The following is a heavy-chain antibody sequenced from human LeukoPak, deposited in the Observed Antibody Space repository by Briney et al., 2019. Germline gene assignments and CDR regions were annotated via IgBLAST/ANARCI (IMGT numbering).Heavy chain of an antibody. J-gene: IGHJ4*02. Sequence: GGSLRLSCTTSVFAFSNHEMTWVRQAPGKGLEWVSHIGRSGDKTYYADSVKGRFTTSRDNSKNTVYLQMNSLRVEDTAVYYCARESRGTGGTTAFDCWGQGTLVSVSS. CDR1: VFAFSNHE. V-gene: IGHV3-23*01. D-gene: IGHD1-1*01. CDR2: IGRSGDKT. CDR3: ARESRGTGGTTAFDC.